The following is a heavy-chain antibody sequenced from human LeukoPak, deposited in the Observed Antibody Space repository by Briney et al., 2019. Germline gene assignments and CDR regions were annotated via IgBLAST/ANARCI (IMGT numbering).Heavy chain of an antibody. CDR3: ATGYILWELPGY. V-gene: IGHV1-24*01. Sequence: ASVTVSCKVSGYTLTELSMHWVRQAPGKGLEWMGGFDPEDGETIYAQKFQGRVTMTEDTSTDTAYMELSSLRSEDTAVYYCATGYILWELPGYWGQGTLVTVSS. CDR1: GYTLTELS. J-gene: IGHJ4*02. D-gene: IGHD1-26*01. CDR2: FDPEDGET.